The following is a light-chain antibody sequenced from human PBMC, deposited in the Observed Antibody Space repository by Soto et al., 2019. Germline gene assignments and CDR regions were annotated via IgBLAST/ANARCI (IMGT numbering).Light chain of an antibody. Sequence: QSVLTQPPSVSAAPGQKVTISCSGGSSNIGNYYVSWYQQLPGVAPKLLIFASDKRPSGIPDRFSGSQSGASGTLDITGLQTGDEADYYCASWDGSLNTYVVGTGTKLTVL. CDR2: ASD. CDR3: ASWDGSLNTYV. V-gene: IGLV1-51*01. CDR1: SSNIGNYY. J-gene: IGLJ1*01.